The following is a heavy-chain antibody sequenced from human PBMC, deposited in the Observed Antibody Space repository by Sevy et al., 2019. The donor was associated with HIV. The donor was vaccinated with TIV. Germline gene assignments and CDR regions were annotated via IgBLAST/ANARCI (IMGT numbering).Heavy chain of an antibody. J-gene: IGHJ4*02. D-gene: IGHD3-10*01. Sequence: ASVKVSCKASGYTFTSYGISWVRQAPGQGLEWMGWISAYNGNTNYGQKLQGSGTMTTDTSTSTAYMELRSLSSDDTAVYYCARVRVRGYYGSGSYYLDYWGQRTLVTVSS. CDR1: GYTFTSYG. CDR2: ISAYNGNT. V-gene: IGHV1-18*01. CDR3: ARVRVRGYYGSGSYYLDY.